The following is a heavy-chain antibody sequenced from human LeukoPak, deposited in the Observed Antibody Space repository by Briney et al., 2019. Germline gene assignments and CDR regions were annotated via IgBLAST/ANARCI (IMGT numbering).Heavy chain of an antibody. CDR2: ISGTGCST. CDR3: AKANRSPNKYFYYMDV. CDR1: GFTLSSYA. J-gene: IGHJ6*03. D-gene: IGHD1/OR15-1a*01. V-gene: IGHV3-23*01. Sequence: GGSLRLSCAASGFTLSSYAMSCVSQAPGERVGWVSAISGTGCSTYYADPVKGRFTISRDNSKTTLSLHMNRRRAQTPAVYSFAKANRSPNKYFYYMDVWGQGTTVTVSS.